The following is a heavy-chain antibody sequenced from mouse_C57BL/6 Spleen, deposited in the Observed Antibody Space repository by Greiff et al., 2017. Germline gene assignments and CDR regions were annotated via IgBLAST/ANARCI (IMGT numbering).Heavy chain of an antibody. J-gene: IGHJ4*01. V-gene: IGHV1-52*01. CDR2: IDPSDSET. CDR1: GYTFTSYW. Sequence: QVQLQQPGAELVRPGSSVKLSCKASGYTFTSYWMHWVKQRPIQGLEWIGNIDPSDSETHSNQKFKDKATLTVDKSSSTAYMQRCSLTSEDSAVYDCARGSFYAKEGWGQGTSVTVAS. CDR3: ARGSFYAKEG.